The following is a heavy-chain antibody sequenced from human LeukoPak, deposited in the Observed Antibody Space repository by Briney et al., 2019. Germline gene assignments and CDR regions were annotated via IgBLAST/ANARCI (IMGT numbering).Heavy chain of an antibody. D-gene: IGHD6-13*01. CDR1: GFTLSTYW. Sequence: EGSLRLSCAASGFTLSTYWMSWVRQAPGKGLEWVATIKQDGSDKYYVDSAKGRFTISRDNAKNSLFLQMNSLRAEDTAVYYCAREEQQLSFDYWGQGTLVTVSS. J-gene: IGHJ4*02. V-gene: IGHV3-7*01. CDR3: AREEQQLSFDY. CDR2: IKQDGSDK.